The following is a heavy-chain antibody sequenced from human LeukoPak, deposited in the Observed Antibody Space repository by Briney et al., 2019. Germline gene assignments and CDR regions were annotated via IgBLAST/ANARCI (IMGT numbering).Heavy chain of an antibody. J-gene: IGHJ4*02. D-gene: IGHD5-24*01. Sequence: SETLSLTCTVSGGPISSYYWSWIRQPPGKGLEWIGYIYYSGSTNYNPSLKSRVTISVDTSKNQFSLTLSSVTAADTAVYYCASLAGEMGFDYWGQGTLVTVSS. V-gene: IGHV4-59*01. CDR2: IYYSGST. CDR3: ASLAGEMGFDY. CDR1: GGPISSYY.